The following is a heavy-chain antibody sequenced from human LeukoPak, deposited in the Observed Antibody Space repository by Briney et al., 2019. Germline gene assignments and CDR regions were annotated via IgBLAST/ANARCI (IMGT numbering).Heavy chain of an antibody. CDR1: GFTFNIYD. CDR3: ARAGSGSWYWFDP. D-gene: IGHD6-13*01. V-gene: IGHV3-13*01. CDR2: IGTGGDT. J-gene: IGHJ5*02. Sequence: GGSLRLSCAASGFTFNIYDMHWVRQATGKGLEWVSAIGTGGDTYYLDSVKGRFTISRENAKNSLYLQMNSLRAEDTAVYYCARAGSGSWYWFDPWGQGTLVTVSS.